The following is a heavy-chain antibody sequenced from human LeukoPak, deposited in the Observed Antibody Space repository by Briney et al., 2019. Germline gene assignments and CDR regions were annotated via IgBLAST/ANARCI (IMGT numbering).Heavy chain of an antibody. V-gene: IGHV3-30-3*01. Sequence: GGSLRLSCAASGFTFSSYAMHWVRQAPGKGLEWVAVISYDGSNKYYADSVKGRFTISRDDSKNTLYLQMNSLRAEDTAVYYCAKEMQGPLVYALRNWFDPWGQGTLVTVSS. CDR1: GFTFSSYA. D-gene: IGHD2-8*01. CDR3: AKEMQGPLVYALRNWFDP. J-gene: IGHJ5*02. CDR2: ISYDGSNK.